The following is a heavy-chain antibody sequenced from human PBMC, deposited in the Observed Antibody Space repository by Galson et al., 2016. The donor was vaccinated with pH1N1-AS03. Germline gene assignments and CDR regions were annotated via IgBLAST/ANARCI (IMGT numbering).Heavy chain of an antibody. D-gene: IGHD3-3*01. CDR1: GGTFSSYA. CDR3: ARDLVLRFLERSPYDYNAMDV. CDR2: LIPIFHTP. Sequence: SVKVSCKASGGTFSSYAFTWVRQAPGQGLEWVGGLIPIFHTPNYAQKFRGRVTIIADKSTSTAYMELNSLRSEDTAVYYCARDLVLRFLERSPYDYNAMDVWGQGTTVTVSS. V-gene: IGHV1-69*06. J-gene: IGHJ6*02.